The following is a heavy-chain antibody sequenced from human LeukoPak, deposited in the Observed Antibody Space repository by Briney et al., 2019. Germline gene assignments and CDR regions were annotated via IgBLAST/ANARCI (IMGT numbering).Heavy chain of an antibody. CDR3: ARAGNYYDSSGLGQFDY. J-gene: IGHJ4*02. CDR2: ISAYNGNT. V-gene: IGHV1-18*01. D-gene: IGHD3-22*01. CDR1: GYTFTSYG. Sequence: ASVKVSCKASGYTFTSYGISWVRQAPGQGLEWMGWISAYNGNTNYAQKLQGRVTMTTDTSTSTAYMELRSLRSDDTAVYYCARAGNYYDSSGLGQFDYWGQGTLVTVSS.